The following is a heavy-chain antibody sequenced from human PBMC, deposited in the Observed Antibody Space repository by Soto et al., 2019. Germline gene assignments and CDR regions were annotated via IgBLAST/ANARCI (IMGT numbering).Heavy chain of an antibody. D-gene: IGHD6-13*01. CDR1: GGTFSSYA. CDR2: IIPIFGTA. CDR3: AREPLPSGTYYYYGMDV. J-gene: IGHJ6*02. Sequence: SVKVSCKASGGTFSSYAISWVRQAPGQGLEWMGGIIPIFGTANYAQKFQGRVTITADKSTSTAYMELSSLRSEDTAVYYCAREPLPSGTYYYYGMDVWGQGTTVTV. V-gene: IGHV1-69*06.